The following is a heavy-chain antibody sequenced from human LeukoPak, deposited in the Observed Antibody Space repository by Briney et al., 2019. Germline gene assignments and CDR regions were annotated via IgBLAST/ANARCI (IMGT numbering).Heavy chain of an antibody. CDR1: GFTFGTDW. Sequence: PGGSLRLSCAASGFTFGTDWMNWVRQAPGKGLVWVSRINSDGSSISYADSVKGRFTIYRDNAKNTLYLQMNSLRAEDTAVYYCGGGGYLLDYWGQGTLVTVSS. CDR3: GGGGYLLDY. J-gene: IGHJ4*02. V-gene: IGHV3-74*01. CDR2: INSDGSSI. D-gene: IGHD1-26*01.